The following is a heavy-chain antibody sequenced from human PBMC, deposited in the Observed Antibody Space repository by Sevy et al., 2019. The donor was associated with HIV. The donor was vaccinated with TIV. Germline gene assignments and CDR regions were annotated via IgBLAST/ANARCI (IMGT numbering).Heavy chain of an antibody. CDR1: GVSISGGAYY. D-gene: IGHD2-15*01. Sequence: SETLSLTCTVSGVSISGGAYYWGWIRQPPGKGLEGIGSISYTGSTYYNPSLKSRVTISVDTSKNQFSLKLTSVPAADTAVYYCARRGDNNWFDPWGQGTLVTVSS. CDR2: ISYTGST. V-gene: IGHV4-39*01. J-gene: IGHJ5*02. CDR3: ARRGDNNWFDP.